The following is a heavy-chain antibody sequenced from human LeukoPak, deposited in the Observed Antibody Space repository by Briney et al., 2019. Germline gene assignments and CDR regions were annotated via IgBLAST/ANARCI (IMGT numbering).Heavy chain of an antibody. D-gene: IGHD3-22*01. CDR2: ISGSGGST. CDR3: AKGRNYYDSSGYPLDAFDI. V-gene: IGHV3-23*01. CDR1: GFTFSSYW. Sequence: GGSLRLSCAASGFTFSSYWMHWVRQAPGKGLVWVSAISGSGGSTYYADSVKGRFTISRDNSKNTLYLQMNSLRAEDTAVYYCAKGRNYYDSSGYPLDAFDIWGQGTMVTVSS. J-gene: IGHJ3*02.